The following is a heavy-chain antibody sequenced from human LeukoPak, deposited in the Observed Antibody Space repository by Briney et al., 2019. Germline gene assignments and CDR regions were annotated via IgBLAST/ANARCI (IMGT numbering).Heavy chain of an antibody. CDR2: IKDDGSET. V-gene: IGHV3-7*03. CDR3: AKVGGRDGDFWYFDL. D-gene: IGHD4-17*01. J-gene: IGHJ2*01. CDR1: RFTFSNYW. Sequence: GSLRLSCAASRFTFSNYWMAWVRQAPGKGLEWVANIKDDGSETYYVASVKGRFTISRDNAKDSLYLQMNSLRAEDTAVYYCAKVGGRDGDFWYFDLWGRGTLVTVSS.